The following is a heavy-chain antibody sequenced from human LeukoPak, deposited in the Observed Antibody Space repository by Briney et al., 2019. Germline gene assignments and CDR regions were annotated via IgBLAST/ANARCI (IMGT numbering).Heavy chain of an antibody. J-gene: IGHJ4*02. CDR1: GFTFSSYG. V-gene: IGHV3-7*01. D-gene: IGHD3-10*01. CDR2: INQAGSGI. Sequence: GGSLRLSCAASGFTFSSYGMHWVRQAPGKGLEWVAQINQAGSGIYYVDSVKGRFTVSRDNAKNSLYLQMNSLRAEDTAVYYCATHPGDYWFGYLQLWGQGTLVTVSS. CDR3: ATHPGDYWFGYLQL.